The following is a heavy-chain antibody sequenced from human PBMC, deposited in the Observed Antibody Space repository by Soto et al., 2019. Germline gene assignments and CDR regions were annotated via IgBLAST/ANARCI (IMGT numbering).Heavy chain of an antibody. CDR2: ISYDGTNK. V-gene: IGHV3-30*03. J-gene: IGHJ4*02. D-gene: IGHD5-18*01. Sequence: GSLRLSGAASGFTFTNYGIHWFRQAPGKGLEWVAFISYDGTNKYYADAVKGRFTISTDISRNTLYLQMNSLRDEDTAVYYCARAGFAMATSDSWGQGTLVTVSS. CDR3: ARAGFAMATSDS. CDR1: GFTFTNYG.